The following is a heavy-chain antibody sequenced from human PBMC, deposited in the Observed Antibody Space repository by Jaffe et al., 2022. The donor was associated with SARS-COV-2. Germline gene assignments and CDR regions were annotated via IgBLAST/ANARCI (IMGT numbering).Heavy chain of an antibody. CDR2: IWYDGSNK. Sequence: QVQLVESGGGVVQPGRSLRLSCAASGFTFSSYGMHWVRQAPGKGLEWVAVIWYDGSNKYYADSVKGRFTISRDNSKNTLYLQMNSLRAEDTAVYYCARDHSGYEGYYYYYGMDVWGQGTTVTVSS. CDR1: GFTFSSYG. CDR3: ARDHSGYEGYYYYYGMDV. V-gene: IGHV3-33*01. D-gene: IGHD5-12*01. J-gene: IGHJ6*02.